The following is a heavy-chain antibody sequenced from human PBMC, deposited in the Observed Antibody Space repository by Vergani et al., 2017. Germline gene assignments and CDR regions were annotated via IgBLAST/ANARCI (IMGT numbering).Heavy chain of an antibody. Sequence: VHLEESGGGLVQPGGSLRLSCAASGFTFNSYGMHWVRQAPGKGLEWVASIRSDESRRYYGDSVKGRFTISRDTSKNTVLLEMNGLRAEDTAVYYCARGNQSPVPNLFDLWGQGTLVTVSS. D-gene: IGHD3-10*01. J-gene: IGHJ4*02. CDR3: ARGNQSPVPNLFDL. CDR1: GFTFNSYG. CDR2: IRSDESRR. V-gene: IGHV3-30*02.